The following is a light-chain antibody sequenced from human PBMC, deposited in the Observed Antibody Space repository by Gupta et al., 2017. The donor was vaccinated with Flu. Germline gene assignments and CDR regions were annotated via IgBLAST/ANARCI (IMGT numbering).Light chain of an antibody. CDR1: QSLLYSNGFNY. J-gene: IGKJ2*01. Sequence: VTPGEAASISCRSSQSLLYSNGFNYLDWYVQKPGQPPQLLIELGSNRASGVPDRFSGSGSGTDCTLKISRVEAEDVGLYYCMQVLAMPPTCGQGTKLAIK. CDR3: MQVLAMPPT. V-gene: IGKV2-28*01. CDR2: LGS.